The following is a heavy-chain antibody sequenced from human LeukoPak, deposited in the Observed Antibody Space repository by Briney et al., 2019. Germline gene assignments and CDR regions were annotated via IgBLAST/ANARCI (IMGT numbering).Heavy chain of an antibody. J-gene: IGHJ4*02. V-gene: IGHV3-53*01. CDR1: GFTVSSNY. Sequence: GGSLRLSCAASGFTVSSNYMSWVRQAPGKGLEWISVIYSGGSTYYADSVKGRFTISRDNSKNTLYLQMNSLRAEDTAVYYCARETVRGVFDYWGQGTLVTVSS. D-gene: IGHD3-10*01. CDR2: IYSGGST. CDR3: ARETVRGVFDY.